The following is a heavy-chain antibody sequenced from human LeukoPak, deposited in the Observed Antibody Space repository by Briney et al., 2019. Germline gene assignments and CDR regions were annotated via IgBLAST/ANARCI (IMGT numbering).Heavy chain of an antibody. J-gene: IGHJ6*03. CDR2: MTGSGGSS. CDR1: GLAFRNFA. Sequence: GGSLRLSCEASGLAFRNFAMSWVRQAPGKGLEWVSGMTGSGGSSYYADSVKGRFTISRDNAKNALYLQLNSLRADDTALYYCAKMKGQRLNDYCMDVWGKGTTVTVSS. V-gene: IGHV3-23*01. CDR3: AKMKGQRLNDYCMDV.